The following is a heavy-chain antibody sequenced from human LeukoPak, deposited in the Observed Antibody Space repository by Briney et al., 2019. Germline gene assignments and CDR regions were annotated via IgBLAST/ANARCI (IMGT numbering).Heavy chain of an antibody. Sequence: GGSLRLSCAASGFTFKDYYMSWIRQAPGKGLEWLSYISGSSTYTYYADSVKGRFIISRDNAKNSLYLQMSSLRAEDTAVYFCARAYGMDVWGQGTTVTVSS. CDR1: GFTFKDYY. V-gene: IGHV3-11*06. CDR2: ISGSSTYT. J-gene: IGHJ6*02. CDR3: ARAYGMDV.